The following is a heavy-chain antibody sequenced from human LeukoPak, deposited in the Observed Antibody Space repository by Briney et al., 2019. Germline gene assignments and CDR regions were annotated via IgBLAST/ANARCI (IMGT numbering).Heavy chain of an antibody. J-gene: IGHJ3*02. CDR1: GGSISSYY. CDR3: ARERYCSSTSCYIGRAFDI. D-gene: IGHD2-2*02. Sequence: SETLSLTCTVSGGSISSYYWSWIRQPAGKGLEWIGRIYTSGSTNYNPSLKSRVTMSVDRSKNQFSLKLSSVTAADTAVYYCARERYCSSTSCYIGRAFDIWGQGTMVTVSS. CDR2: IYTSGST. V-gene: IGHV4-4*07.